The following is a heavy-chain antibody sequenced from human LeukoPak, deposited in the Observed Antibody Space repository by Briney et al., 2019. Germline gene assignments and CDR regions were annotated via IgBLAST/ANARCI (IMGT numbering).Heavy chain of an antibody. CDR2: IYYGGSI. Sequence: SGTVSLTCTVSGGSVSSGSYYWSWNRQPPGKGLEWIGYIYYGGSINYNPSLKSRVTISVDTSKNHFSLNLNSVTAADTAVYYCARGRDGYKSAFDIWGQGTMVTVSS. D-gene: IGHD5-24*01. CDR1: GGSVSSGSYY. V-gene: IGHV4-61*03. J-gene: IGHJ3*02. CDR3: ARGRDGYKSAFDI.